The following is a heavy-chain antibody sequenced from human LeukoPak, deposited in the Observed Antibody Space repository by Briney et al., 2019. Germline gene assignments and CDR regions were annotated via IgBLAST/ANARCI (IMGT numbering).Heavy chain of an antibody. CDR1: GLTFSSYA. Sequence: GGSLRLSCAASGLTFSSYAMSWVRQAPGKGLEWVSAISGSGGSTYYADSVKGRFTISRDNSKNTLYLQMNSLRAEDTAVYYCAKYHYYDSSGYYGAFDYWGQGTLVTDSS. D-gene: IGHD3-22*01. J-gene: IGHJ4*02. V-gene: IGHV3-23*01. CDR3: AKYHYYDSSGYYGAFDY. CDR2: ISGSGGST.